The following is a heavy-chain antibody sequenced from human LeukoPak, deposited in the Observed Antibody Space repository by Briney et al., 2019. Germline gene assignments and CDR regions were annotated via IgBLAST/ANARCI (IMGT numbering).Heavy chain of an antibody. CDR3: AKYLSRAFDS. Sequence: QPGGSLRLSCAASGFTFRSYWMSWVRQAPGKGLEWLGHINQEASRTDHADSVKGRFTISRDNSRNILYLHMSSLRAEDTAVYYCAKYLSRAFDSWGQRILVSVSS. V-gene: IGHV3-7*01. CDR1: GFTFRSYW. D-gene: IGHD2/OR15-2a*01. CDR2: INQEASRT. J-gene: IGHJ4*02.